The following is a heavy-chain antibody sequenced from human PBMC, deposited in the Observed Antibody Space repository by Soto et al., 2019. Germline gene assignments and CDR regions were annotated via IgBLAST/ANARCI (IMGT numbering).Heavy chain of an antibody. CDR3: ARTSRPPGVGCFAP. Sequence: SETLSLTCAVYGGSFSGYYWSWIRQPPGKGLEWIGEINHSGSTNYNPSLKSRVTISVDTSKNQFSLKLSSVTAADTAVYYCARTSRPPGVGCFAPGGRGPLFPVPS. V-gene: IGHV4-34*01. CDR2: INHSGST. D-gene: IGHD3-3*01. CDR1: GGSFSGYY. J-gene: IGHJ2*01.